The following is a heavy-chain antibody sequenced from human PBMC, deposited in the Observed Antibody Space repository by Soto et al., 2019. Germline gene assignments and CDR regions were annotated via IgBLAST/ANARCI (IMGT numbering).Heavy chain of an antibody. D-gene: IGHD3-10*01. CDR3: AREFPDGYYSDY. V-gene: IGHV3-33*01. CDR1: GFTFSSYG. Sequence: GGSLRLSCAASGFTFSSYGMHWVRQAPGKGLEWVAVIWYDGSNKYYADSVKGRFTISRDNSKNTLYLQMNSLRAEDTAVYYCAREFPDGYYSDYWGQGTLVTVSS. CDR2: IWYDGSNK. J-gene: IGHJ4*02.